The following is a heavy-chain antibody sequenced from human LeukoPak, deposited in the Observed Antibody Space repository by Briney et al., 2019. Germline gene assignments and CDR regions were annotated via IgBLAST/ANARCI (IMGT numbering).Heavy chain of an antibody. CDR1: GFTFSSYG. D-gene: IGHD2-2*01. Sequence: GGSLRLSCAASGFTFSSYGMHWVRQAPGKGLEWVSAISGSGGSTYYADSVKGRFTISRDNSKNTLYLQMNSLGAEDTAVYYCAKESPSAYCSSTSCYEQHWGQGTLVTVSS. J-gene: IGHJ1*01. CDR2: ISGSGGST. CDR3: AKESPSAYCSSTSCYEQH. V-gene: IGHV3-23*01.